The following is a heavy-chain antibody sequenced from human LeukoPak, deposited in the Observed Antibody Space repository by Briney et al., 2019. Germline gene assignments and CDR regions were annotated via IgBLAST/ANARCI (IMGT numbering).Heavy chain of an antibody. CDR2: INPNSGGT. D-gene: IGHD3-3*01. J-gene: IGHJ4*02. CDR1: GYTFTGYY. Sequence: ASVKVSCKASGYTFTGYYMHWVRQAPGHGLEWMGWINPNSGGTNYAQKFQGRVTMTRDTSISTAYMELSRLRSDDPAVHSCARGGGVVIAKQAVVDYWGQGTLVTVSP. V-gene: IGHV1-2*02. CDR3: ARGGGVVIAKQAVVDY.